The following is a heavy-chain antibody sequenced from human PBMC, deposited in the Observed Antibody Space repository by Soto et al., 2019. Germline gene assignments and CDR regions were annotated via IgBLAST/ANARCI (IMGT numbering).Heavy chain of an antibody. CDR2: IYYSGST. J-gene: IGHJ6*03. V-gene: IGHV4-59*08. CDR3: ARHQYYDYIWGSYRGYYYYYYMDV. D-gene: IGHD3-16*02. CDR1: GGSISSYY. Sequence: SETLSLTCTVSGGSISSYYWSWIRQPPGKGLEWIGYIYYSGSTNYNPSLKSRVTISVDTSKNQFSLKLSSVTAADTAVYYCARHQYYDYIWGSYRGYYYYYYMDVWGKGTTVTVS.